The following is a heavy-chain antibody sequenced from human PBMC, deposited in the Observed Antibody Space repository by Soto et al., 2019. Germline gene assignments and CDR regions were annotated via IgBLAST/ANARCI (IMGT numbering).Heavy chain of an antibody. J-gene: IGHJ4*02. Sequence: GGSLRLSCAASGFTFSSYAMSWVRQAPGKGLEWVSGISGSGGSTYYADSVKGRFTISRDNSKNTLYLQMNSLRAEDTAVYYCAKDSGSYPRRGRFDYWGQGTLVTVSS. CDR1: GFTFSSYA. CDR3: AKDSGSYPRRGRFDY. V-gene: IGHV3-23*01. D-gene: IGHD1-26*01. CDR2: ISGSGGST.